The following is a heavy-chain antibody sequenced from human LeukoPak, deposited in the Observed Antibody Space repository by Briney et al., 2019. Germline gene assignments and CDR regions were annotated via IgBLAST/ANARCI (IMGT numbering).Heavy chain of an antibody. CDR3: ARDFLVGAPDFLDF. CDR1: GFTFSSYW. CDR2: INSDGSST. Sequence: GGSLRLSCAASGFTFSSYWMHWVRQAPGKGLVWVSRINSDGSSTSYADSVKGRFTISRDNAKNTLYLQMNALRDEDTAVYYCARDFLVGAPDFLDFWGQGTLVTVSS. V-gene: IGHV3-74*01. J-gene: IGHJ4*02. D-gene: IGHD1-26*01.